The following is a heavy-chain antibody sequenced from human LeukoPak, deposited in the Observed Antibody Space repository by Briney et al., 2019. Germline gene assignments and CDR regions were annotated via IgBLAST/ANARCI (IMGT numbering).Heavy chain of an antibody. CDR1: GYTFTSYD. J-gene: IGHJ6*02. Sequence: ASVKVSCKSSGYTFTSYDINWVRQATAQGLEWMGLMNPNSGNTGYAQKFQGRVTMTGNTSISTAYMELSSLRSEDTAVYYCARGGLARPYYYYGMDVWGQGTTVTVSS. CDR3: ARGGLARPYYYYGMDV. D-gene: IGHD3/OR15-3a*01. V-gene: IGHV1-8*01. CDR2: MNPNSGNT.